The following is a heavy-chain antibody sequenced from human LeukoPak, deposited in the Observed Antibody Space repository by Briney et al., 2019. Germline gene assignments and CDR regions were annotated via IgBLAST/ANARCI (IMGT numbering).Heavy chain of an antibody. V-gene: IGHV3-30*03. J-gene: IGHJ4*02. CDR1: GFTFSSYG. Sequence: PGGSLRLSCAASGFTFSSYGMHWVRQAPGKGLEWVALISYDGSNKYYADSVKGRFTISRDNAKNSVYLQMNSLRAEDTAVYYCARTGRLQYGDYVAFDYWGQGTLVTVSS. CDR2: ISYDGSNK. D-gene: IGHD4-17*01. CDR3: ARTGRLQYGDYVAFDY.